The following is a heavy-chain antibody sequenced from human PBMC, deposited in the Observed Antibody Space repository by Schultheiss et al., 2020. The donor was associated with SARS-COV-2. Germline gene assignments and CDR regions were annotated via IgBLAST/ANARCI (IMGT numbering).Heavy chain of an antibody. CDR3: AREGEGGRVVVTARNAFDI. CDR1: GYTFTSYY. D-gene: IGHD2-21*02. V-gene: IGHV1-46*01. CDR2: INPSGGST. Sequence: ASVKVSCKASGYTFTSYYMHWVRQAPGQGLEWMGIINPSGGSTSYAQKFQGRVTMTRDTSTSTVYMELSSLRSEDTAVYYCAREGEGGRVVVTARNAFDIWGQGTMVTVSS. J-gene: IGHJ3*02.